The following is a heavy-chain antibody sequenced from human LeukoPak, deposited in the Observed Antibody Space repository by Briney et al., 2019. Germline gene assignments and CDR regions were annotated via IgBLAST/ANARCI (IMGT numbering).Heavy chain of an antibody. CDR3: ASHGTYGSGSYYNDLFLGY. CDR1: GYTFTSYY. J-gene: IGHJ4*02. V-gene: IGHV1-46*01. CDR2: INPSGGST. Sequence: GASVKVSCKASGYTFTSYYMHWVRQAPGQGLEWMGIINPSGGSTSYAQKFQGRVTTTRDTSTGTVYMELSSLRSEDTAVYYCASHGTYGSGSYYNDLFLGYWGQGTLVTVSS. D-gene: IGHD3-10*01.